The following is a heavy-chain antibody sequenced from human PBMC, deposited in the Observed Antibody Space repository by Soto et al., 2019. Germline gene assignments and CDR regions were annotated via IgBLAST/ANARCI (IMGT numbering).Heavy chain of an antibody. D-gene: IGHD2-2*01. Sequence: ASVKVSCKASGYTFTSYGISWVRRAPGQGLEWMGWISAYNGNTNYAQKLQGRVTMTTDTSTSTAYMELRSLRSDDTAVYYCARESVLSDRSSMAFDIWGQGTMVTVSS. CDR1: GYTFTSYG. J-gene: IGHJ3*02. V-gene: IGHV1-18*01. CDR2: ISAYNGNT. CDR3: ARESVLSDRSSMAFDI.